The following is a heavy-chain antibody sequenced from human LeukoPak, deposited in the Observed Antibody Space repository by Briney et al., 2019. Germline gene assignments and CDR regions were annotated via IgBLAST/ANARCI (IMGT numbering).Heavy chain of an antibody. V-gene: IGHV3-48*03. Sequence: GRSLRLSCAAPGFTFSSYEMNWARQAPGKGLEWVSYISSSGSTIYYADSVKGRFTISRDNAKNSLYLQMNSLRAEDTAVYYCAELGITMIGGVWGKGTTVTISS. CDR3: AELGITMIGGV. CDR2: ISSSGSTI. J-gene: IGHJ6*04. D-gene: IGHD3-10*02. CDR1: GFTFSSYE.